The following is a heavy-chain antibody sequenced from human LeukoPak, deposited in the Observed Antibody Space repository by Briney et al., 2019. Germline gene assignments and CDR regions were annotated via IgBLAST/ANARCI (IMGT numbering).Heavy chain of an antibody. D-gene: IGHD1-1*01. CDR2: INSGGST. V-gene: IGHV3-74*01. CDR3: ARDRGYSFDY. Sequence: GGSLRLSCAASGFTFSSYLMHWVRQAPGKGLVWVSHINSGGSTSFADSVKGRFTISRDNAKNTLYLQMNSLRAEDTAVYYCARDRGYSFDYWGQGTMVTVSS. J-gene: IGHJ4*02. CDR1: GFTFSSYL.